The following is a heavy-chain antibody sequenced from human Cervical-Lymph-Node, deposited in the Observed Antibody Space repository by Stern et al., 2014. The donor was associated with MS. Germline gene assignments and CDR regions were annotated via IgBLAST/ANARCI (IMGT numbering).Heavy chain of an antibody. J-gene: IGHJ4*02. V-gene: IGHV3-30*03. CDR3: ARGSDWYPLDY. Sequence: VQLVASGGGVVQPGRSLRLSCSPSGFAFSTYGMHWVRQAPGKGLAWVALISFDGAKTYYADSVKGRFTISRDNPKNTLYLQMKSLRGEDTAVYYCARGSDWYPLDYWGQGTLVTVSS. D-gene: IGHD6-19*01. CDR2: ISFDGAKT. CDR1: GFAFSTYG.